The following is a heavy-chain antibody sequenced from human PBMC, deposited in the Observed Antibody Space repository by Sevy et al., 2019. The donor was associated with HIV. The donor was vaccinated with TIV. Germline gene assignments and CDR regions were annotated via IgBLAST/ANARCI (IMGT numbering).Heavy chain of an antibody. CDR2: FDPEDGET. D-gene: IGHD6-19*01. J-gene: IGHJ4*02. Sequence: ASVKVSCKVSGYTLTELSMHWVRQAPGKGLEWMGGFDPEDGETIYAQKFQGRVTMTEDTSTDTAYMELSSLGSEDTAVYYCATGGSGWRTFDYWGQGTLVTVSS. CDR1: GYTLTELS. CDR3: ATGGSGWRTFDY. V-gene: IGHV1-24*01.